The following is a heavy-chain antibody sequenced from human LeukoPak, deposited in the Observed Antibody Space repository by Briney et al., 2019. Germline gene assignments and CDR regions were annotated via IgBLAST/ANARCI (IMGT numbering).Heavy chain of an antibody. D-gene: IGHD3-9*01. V-gene: IGHV3-30*18. J-gene: IGHJ4*02. CDR1: GFTFSSYG. CDR2: ISYDGSNK. CDR3: AKDGYFDWLFSY. Sequence: GGSLRLSCAASGFTFSSYGMHWVRQAPGKGLEWVAVISYDGSNKYYADSVKGRFTISGDNSKNTLYLQMNSLRAEDTAVYYCAKDGYFDWLFSYWGQGTLVTVSS.